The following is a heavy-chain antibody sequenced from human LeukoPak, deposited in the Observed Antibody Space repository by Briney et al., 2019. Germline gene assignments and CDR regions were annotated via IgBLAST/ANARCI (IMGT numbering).Heavy chain of an antibody. CDR2: IKQDGSEK. Sequence: GGSLRLSCAASACTFSSYWMHWVRQAPGRGLEWVADIKQDGSEKYYVDSVKGRFTISRDNAKNALYLQMNSLRAEDTAVYYCARGGDGYNSPDFDYWGQGTLVTVSS. V-gene: IGHV3-7*05. CDR1: ACTFSSYW. D-gene: IGHD5-24*01. J-gene: IGHJ4*02. CDR3: ARGGDGYNSPDFDY.